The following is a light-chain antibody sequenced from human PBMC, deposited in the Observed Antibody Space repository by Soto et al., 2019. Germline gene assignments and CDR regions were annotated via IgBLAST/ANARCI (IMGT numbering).Light chain of an antibody. CDR2: QNI. J-gene: IGLJ1*01. CDR1: KLGNKH. V-gene: IGLV3-1*01. Sequence: SYELTQPPSVSVSPGQTASITCSGNKLGNKHVCWYQQKPGQSPVLVIYQNIKRPSGIPERFSGSNSGNTATLTISGTQAMDEADYYCQAWDSSTAYVFGTGTKVTVL. CDR3: QAWDSSTAYV.